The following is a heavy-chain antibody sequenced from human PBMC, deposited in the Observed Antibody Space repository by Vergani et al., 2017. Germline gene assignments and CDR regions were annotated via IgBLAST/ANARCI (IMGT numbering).Heavy chain of an antibody. CDR1: GGTFSSYA. Sequence: QVQLVQSGAEVKKPGSSVKVSCKASGGTFSSYAISWVRQAPGQGLEWMGWISAYNGNTNYAQKLQGRVTMTTDTSTSTAYMELRSLRSDDTAVYYCARLRVGATTGYYYGMDVWGQGTTVTVSS. CDR3: ARLRVGATTGYYYGMDV. J-gene: IGHJ6*02. V-gene: IGHV1-18*01. CDR2: ISAYNGNT. D-gene: IGHD1-26*01.